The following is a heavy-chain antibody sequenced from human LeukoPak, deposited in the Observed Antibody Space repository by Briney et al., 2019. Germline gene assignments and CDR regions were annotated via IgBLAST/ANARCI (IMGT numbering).Heavy chain of an antibody. D-gene: IGHD3-16*01. CDR3: ARVREYGTYAYYY. CDR2: ISSSTSAI. CDR1: RLTFSGYA. J-gene: IGHJ4*02. V-gene: IGHV3-48*01. Sequence: PGGSLRLSCTASRLTFSGYAMNWVRQAPGKGLEWLAYISSSTSAIYYADSVKGRFTISGDNAQNSLYLQMNSLRAEDTAVYYCARVREYGTYAYYYWGPGTLVTVSS.